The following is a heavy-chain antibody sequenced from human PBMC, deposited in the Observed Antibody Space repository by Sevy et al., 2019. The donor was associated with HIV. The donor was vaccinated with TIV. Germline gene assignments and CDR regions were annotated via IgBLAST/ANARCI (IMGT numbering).Heavy chain of an antibody. CDR1: GFIFSNSW. D-gene: IGHD3-16*01. Sequence: GGSLRLSCAASGFIFSNSWMGWVRQAPGRGLECVAAIKPDGSDKYYVDSVKGRFIVSRANAKNSLFLQMNSLRDEDRGVFYCGQGGGGHWGQGALVTVSS. CDR2: IKPDGSDK. J-gene: IGHJ4*02. CDR3: GQGGGGH. V-gene: IGHV3-7*01.